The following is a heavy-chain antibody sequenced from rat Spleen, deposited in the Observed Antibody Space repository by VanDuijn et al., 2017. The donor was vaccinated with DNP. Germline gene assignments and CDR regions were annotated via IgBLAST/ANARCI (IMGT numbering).Heavy chain of an antibody. J-gene: IGHJ2*01. V-gene: IGHV5-17*01. D-gene: IGHD1-4*01. CDR3: ARRVYPAQGGYLDY. CDR2: IIYDGSST. Sequence: EVQLVESGGGLVQPGNSLKLSCAASGFTFSDYAMAWVRQSPKKGLEWVATIIYDGSSTYYRDSVKGRFTISRDNANSILYLEMDSLRSEETATYYCARRVYPAQGGYLDYWGQGVMVTVSS. CDR1: GFTFSDYA.